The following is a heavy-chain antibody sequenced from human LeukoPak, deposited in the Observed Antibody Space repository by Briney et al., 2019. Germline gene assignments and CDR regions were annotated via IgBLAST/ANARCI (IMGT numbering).Heavy chain of an antibody. J-gene: IGHJ4*02. D-gene: IGHD2-21*01. CDR3: ARDLVIEQPSGY. V-gene: IGHV3-30-3*01. Sequence: GGSRRLSCAASGFTFSSYAMHWVRQAPGKGLEWVAVISYDGSNKYYADSVKGRFTISRDNSKNTLYLQMNSLRAEDTAVYYCARDLVIEQPSGYWGQGTLVTVSS. CDR2: ISYDGSNK. CDR1: GFTFSSYA.